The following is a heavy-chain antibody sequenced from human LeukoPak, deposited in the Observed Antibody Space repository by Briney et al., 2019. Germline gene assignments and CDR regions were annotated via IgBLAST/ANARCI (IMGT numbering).Heavy chain of an antibody. CDR3: ARETGGAIGSTDFDY. CDR2: ISYDGSNK. Sequence: GGSLRLSCAASGFTFSSYAIHWVRQAPGKGPEWVAVISYDGSNKYYADSVKGRFTISRDNSKNMLYLQMNSLRAEDTAVYYRARETGGAIGSTDFDYWGQGTLVTVS. V-gene: IGHV3-30-3*01. CDR1: GFTFSSYA. D-gene: IGHD4-17*01. J-gene: IGHJ4*02.